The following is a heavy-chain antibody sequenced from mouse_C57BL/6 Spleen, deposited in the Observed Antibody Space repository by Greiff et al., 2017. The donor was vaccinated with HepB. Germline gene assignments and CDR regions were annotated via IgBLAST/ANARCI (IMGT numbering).Heavy chain of an antibody. CDR3: ARGARFAWFAY. CDR2: INPSNGGT. V-gene: IGHV1-53*01. J-gene: IGHJ3*01. CDR1: GYTFTSYW. Sequence: VKLQESGTELVKPGASVKLSCKASGYTFTSYWMHWVKQRPGQGLEWIGNINPSNGGTNYNEKFKSKATLTVDKSSSTAYMQLSSLTSEDSAVYYCARGARFAWFAYWGQGTLVTVSA.